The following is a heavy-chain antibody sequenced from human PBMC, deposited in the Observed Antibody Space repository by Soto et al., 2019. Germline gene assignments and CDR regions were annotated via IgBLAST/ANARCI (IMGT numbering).Heavy chain of an antibody. J-gene: IGHJ3*02. D-gene: IGHD3-16*02. CDR1: GFTFSNYW. CDR3: AKDLTFRGVIGLNDAFDI. Sequence: GGALRLSCSASGFTFSNYWMHWVRQGPGKGLVWVSRLNCNGSTRGYADSVKGRFTISRDNAKNSLYLQMNSLRAEDTALYYCAKDLTFRGVIGLNDAFDIWGQGTMVTV. CDR2: LNCNGSTR. V-gene: IGHV3-74*01.